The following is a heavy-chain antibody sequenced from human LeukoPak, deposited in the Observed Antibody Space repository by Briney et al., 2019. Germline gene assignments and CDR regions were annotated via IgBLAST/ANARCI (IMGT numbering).Heavy chain of an antibody. D-gene: IGHD6-13*01. CDR1: GYSFTSYG. CDR2: ISAYNSNT. CDR3: ARAAGGGYFDF. V-gene: IGHV1-18*01. Sequence: ASVKVSCKASGYSFTSYGISWVRQTPGQGLEWMGWISAYNSNTNYAQNLQGRVTMTTDTSTSTVYLDLRSLRSDDTAVYYCARAAGGGYFDFWGQGTLVTVSS. J-gene: IGHJ4*02.